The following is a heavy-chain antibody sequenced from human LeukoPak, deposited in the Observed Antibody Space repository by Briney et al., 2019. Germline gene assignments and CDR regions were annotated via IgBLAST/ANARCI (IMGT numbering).Heavy chain of an antibody. V-gene: IGHV3-23*01. CDR1: GFTFSIYA. D-gene: IGHD2/OR15-2a*01. Sequence: GGSLRLSCAASGFTFSIYAMSWVRQAPGKGLEWVSTISGSGDSTYYADSVKGRFTISRDNSKNTLYLQMSSLRAEDTAAYYCADILFGWGQGTLVTVSS. CDR3: ADILFG. J-gene: IGHJ4*02. CDR2: ISGSGDST.